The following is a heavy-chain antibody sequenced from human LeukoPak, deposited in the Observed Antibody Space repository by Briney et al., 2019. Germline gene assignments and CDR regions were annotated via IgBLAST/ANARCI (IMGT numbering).Heavy chain of an antibody. Sequence: SETLSLTCAVYGGSFSGYYWSWIRQPPGKGLEWIGEINHSGSTNYNPSLKGRVTISVDTSKNQFSLKLSSVTAADTAVYYCARKTTVTPRSYYYYYMDVWGKGTTVTVSS. J-gene: IGHJ6*03. CDR3: ARKTTVTPRSYYYYYMDV. D-gene: IGHD4-11*01. CDR1: GGSFSGYY. CDR2: INHSGST. V-gene: IGHV4-34*01.